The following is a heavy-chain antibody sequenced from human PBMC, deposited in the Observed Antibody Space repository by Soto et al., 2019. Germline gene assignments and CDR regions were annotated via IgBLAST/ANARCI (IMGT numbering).Heavy chain of an antibody. D-gene: IGHD2-15*01. J-gene: IGHJ4*02. Sequence: GSLRLSCAASGFTFSSYSMNWVRQAPGKGLEWVSSISSSGSYIYYADSVKGRFTISRDNAKNSLYLQMNSLRAEDTAVYYCARVWRDCSGGSCYSGYFDYWGQGTLVTVSS. CDR1: GFTFSSYS. CDR2: ISSSGSYI. V-gene: IGHV3-21*01. CDR3: ARVWRDCSGGSCYSGYFDY.